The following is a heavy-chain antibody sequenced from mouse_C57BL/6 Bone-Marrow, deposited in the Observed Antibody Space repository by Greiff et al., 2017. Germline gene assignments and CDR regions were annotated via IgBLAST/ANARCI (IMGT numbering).Heavy chain of an antibody. V-gene: IGHV1-81*01. J-gene: IGHJ1*03. Sequence: QVQLKQSGAELARPGASVKLSCKASGYTFTSYGISWVKQRTGQGLEWIGEIYPRSGNTYYNEKFKGKATLTADKSSSTAYMELRSLTSEDSAVYFCARSGPPWYFDDWGTGTTVTVSS. CDR1: GYTFTSYG. CDR3: ARSGPPWYFDD. CDR2: IYPRSGNT. D-gene: IGHD3-1*01.